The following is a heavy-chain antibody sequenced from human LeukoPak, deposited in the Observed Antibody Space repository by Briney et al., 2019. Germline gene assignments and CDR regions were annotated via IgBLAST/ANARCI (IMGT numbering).Heavy chain of an antibody. V-gene: IGHV3-23*01. CDR1: GFTFSNYA. CDR3: ARIAAQGRNNWFDP. Sequence: GGSLRLSCAASGFTFSNYAMTWVRQAPGKGLEWVSGTSGSGGRTNYADSVEGRFTISRDNSKNTLYLQMNSLRVEDTAVYYCARIAAQGRNNWFDPWGQGTLVTVSS. CDR2: TSGSGGRT. J-gene: IGHJ5*02. D-gene: IGHD6-6*01.